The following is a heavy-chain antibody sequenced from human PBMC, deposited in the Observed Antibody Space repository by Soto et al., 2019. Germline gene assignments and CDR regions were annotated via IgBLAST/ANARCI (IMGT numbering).Heavy chain of an antibody. V-gene: IGHV3-33*01. Sequence: GGSLRLSCAASGFTFSSYGMHWVRQAPGKGLEWVAVIWYDGSNKYYADSVKGRFTISRDNSKNTLYLQMNGLRAEDTAVYYCARDAGMYSSSLDAFDIWGQGTMVTVSS. D-gene: IGHD6-6*01. J-gene: IGHJ3*02. CDR2: IWYDGSNK. CDR1: GFTFSSYG. CDR3: ARDAGMYSSSLDAFDI.